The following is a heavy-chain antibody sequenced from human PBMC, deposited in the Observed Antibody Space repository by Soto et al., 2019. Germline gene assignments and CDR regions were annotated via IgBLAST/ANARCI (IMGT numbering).Heavy chain of an antibody. CDR1: GFSVTTSGVG. J-gene: IGHJ4*02. D-gene: IGHD1-26*01. V-gene: IGHV2-5*02. Sequence: SGPTLVNPTQTLTLTCTFSGFSVTTSGVGVGWIRQPPGKALEWLALIHWDDAKRYSPSLKNRLTITKDSSKNQVVLRVTNLDPVDTATYYCVHSIVGGITKRMADYSGRRTLVTVSS. CDR2: IHWDDAK. CDR3: VHSIVGGITKRMADY.